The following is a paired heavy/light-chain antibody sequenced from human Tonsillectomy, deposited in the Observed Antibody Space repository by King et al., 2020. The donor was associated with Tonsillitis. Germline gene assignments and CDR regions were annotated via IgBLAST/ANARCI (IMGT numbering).Heavy chain of an antibody. V-gene: IGHV4-30-4*01. CDR1: GGSIRSNDYY. CDR3: AREKWGTAGHFDY. Sequence: QVQLQESGPGLVKPSQTLSLSCSVSGGSIRSNDYYWSWIRQSPGKGLEWIGYIYYSGSTSYNPSLKSRVTISVDTSKNQFSLELTSVNAADTAVYYCAREKWGTAGHFDYWGQGTLVTVSS. CDR2: IYYSGST. D-gene: IGHD3-16*01. J-gene: IGHJ4*02.
Light chain of an antibody. V-gene: IGLV1-51*01. CDR1: SSNIGSNY. J-gene: IGLJ1*01. CDR3: GTWDSRLSAFV. CDR2: DNH. Sequence: QSVLTQPPSVSAAPGHMVTISCSGSSSNIGSNYVSWYQHLPGTAPKLLTYDNHKRPSGIPDRFSGSKSGTSATLGITGLQTGDEADYYCGTWDSRLSAFVFGPGTKVTVL.